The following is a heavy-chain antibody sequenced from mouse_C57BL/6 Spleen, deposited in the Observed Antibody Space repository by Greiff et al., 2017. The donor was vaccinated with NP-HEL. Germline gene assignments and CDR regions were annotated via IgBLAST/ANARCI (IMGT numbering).Heavy chain of an antibody. J-gene: IGHJ4*01. Sequence: VQLQQSGAELMKPGASVKLSCKATGYTFTGYWIEWVKQRPGHGLEWIGEILPGSGSTNYNEKFKGTATFTADTSSNTSYMQLSSLTTEDSAIYYGARYRTTYGDAMAYWGQGTSVTVSS. V-gene: IGHV1-9*01. CDR2: ILPGSGST. CDR1: GYTFTGYW. CDR3: ARYRTTYGDAMAY. D-gene: IGHD5-5*01.